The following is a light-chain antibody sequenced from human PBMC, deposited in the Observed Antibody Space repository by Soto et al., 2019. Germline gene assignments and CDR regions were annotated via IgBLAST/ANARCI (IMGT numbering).Light chain of an antibody. CDR3: QNCHSAAFT. V-gene: IGKV1-27*01. J-gene: IGKJ3*01. CDR1: QRISNY. CDR2: AAS. Sequence: DIQMTQSPSSLSASVGDRVTVTCRASQRISNYLAWYQQRPGKVPQLLIYAASTLQSGVPSRFSGSGSGTDFTLTISSLQPEDVATYYCQNCHSAAFTFGPGTKVDLK.